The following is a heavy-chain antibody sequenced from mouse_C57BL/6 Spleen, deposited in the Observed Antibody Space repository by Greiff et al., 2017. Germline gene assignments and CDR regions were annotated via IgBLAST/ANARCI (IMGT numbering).Heavy chain of an antibody. CDR2: IDPSDSET. Sequence: VQLQQPGAELVRPGSSVKLSCKASGYTFTSSWMHWVKQRPIQGLEWIGNIDPSDSETHYNQKFKDKATLTVDKSSSTAYMQLSSLTSEDSAVYYCARGGYGNSYWYFDVWGTGTTVTVSS. J-gene: IGHJ1*03. V-gene: IGHV1-52*01. D-gene: IGHD2-1*01. CDR1: GYTFTSSW. CDR3: ARGGYGNSYWYFDV.